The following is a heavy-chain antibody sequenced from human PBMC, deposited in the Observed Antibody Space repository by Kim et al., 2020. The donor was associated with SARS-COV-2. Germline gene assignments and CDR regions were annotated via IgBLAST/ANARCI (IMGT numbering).Heavy chain of an antibody. CDR3: ARGSGSYRGPGVG. D-gene: IGHD1-26*01. Sequence: GGSLRLSCAASGFTFSTYSMSWVRQAPGKGLEWVSYISTSSSTIHYADSVKGRFTISRDNAKNSLFLYMDSLRDEDTAVYFCARGSGSYRGPGVGWGQGTLVTVSS. V-gene: IGHV3-48*02. CDR1: GFTFSTYS. CDR2: ISTSSSTI. J-gene: IGHJ4*02.